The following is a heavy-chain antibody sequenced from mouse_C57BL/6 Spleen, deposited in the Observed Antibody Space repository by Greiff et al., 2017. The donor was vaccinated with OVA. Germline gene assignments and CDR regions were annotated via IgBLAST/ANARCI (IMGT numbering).Heavy chain of an antibody. Sequence: EVNVVESGGGLVKPGGSLKLSCAASGFTFSSYAMSWVRQTPEKRLEWVATISDGGSYTYYPDNVKGRFTISRDNAKNNLYLQMSHLKSEDTAMYYCARYDGDVYYAMDYWGQGTSVTVSS. CDR2: ISDGGSYT. CDR1: GFTFSSYA. J-gene: IGHJ4*01. CDR3: ARYDGDVYYAMDY. V-gene: IGHV5-4*03. D-gene: IGHD2-12*01.